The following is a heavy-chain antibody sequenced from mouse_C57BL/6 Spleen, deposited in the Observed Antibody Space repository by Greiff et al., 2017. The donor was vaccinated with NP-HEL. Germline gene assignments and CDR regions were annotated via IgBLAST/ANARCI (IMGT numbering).Heavy chain of an antibody. CDR2: IDPSDSDT. CDR1: GYTFTSYW. D-gene: IGHD4-1*01. J-gene: IGHJ3*01. V-gene: IGHV1-52*01. Sequence: VKLQQPGAELVRPGSSVKLSCKASGYTFTSYWMHWVKQRPIQGLEWIGNIDPSDSDTHYNQKFKDKATLTVDKSSSTAYMQLSSLTSEDSALYYCALASWDAYWGQGTLVTVSA. CDR3: ALASWDAY.